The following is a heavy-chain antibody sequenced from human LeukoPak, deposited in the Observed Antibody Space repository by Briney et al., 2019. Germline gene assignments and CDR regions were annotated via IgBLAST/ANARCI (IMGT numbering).Heavy chain of an antibody. V-gene: IGHV3-74*01. CDR1: GFNFSAYW. CDR3: ARPTEMATIRDAFDI. Sequence: GGSLRLSCVASGFNFSAYWMHWVRQAPGKGLVWVSRINIDGSTTTYADSVKGRFTISRDIAKNTLYLQMNSLRAEDTAVYYCARPTEMATIRDAFDIWGQGTMVTVSS. J-gene: IGHJ3*02. CDR2: INIDGSTT. D-gene: IGHD5-24*01.